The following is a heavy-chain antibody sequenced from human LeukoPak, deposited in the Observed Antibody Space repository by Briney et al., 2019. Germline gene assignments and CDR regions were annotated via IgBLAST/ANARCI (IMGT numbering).Heavy chain of an antibody. D-gene: IGHD4-23*01. Sequence: GGSLRLSCAASGFTFSDDNMNGGRQAPGKGVEWVSYLPNRRPPIHHADSLNGRFTLSRDHPKTTLYLQMNSLRAVDTAVYYCARSIGLPGGGVDVWGQGPTVTVSS. CDR3: ARSIGLPGGGVDV. CDR2: LPNRRPPI. J-gene: IGHJ6*02. CDR1: GFTFSDDN. V-gene: IGHV3-11*01.